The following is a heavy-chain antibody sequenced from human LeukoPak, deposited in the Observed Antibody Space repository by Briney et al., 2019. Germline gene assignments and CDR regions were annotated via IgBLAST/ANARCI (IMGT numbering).Heavy chain of an antibody. CDR3: ARGGMDDYVWGSYRPPPSYYYYYMDV. D-gene: IGHD3-16*02. CDR2: NYYSGST. CDR1: GGSISIYY. V-gene: IGHV4-59*01. Sequence: SETLSLTCTVSGGSISIYYWSWIRQPPGKGLEWIGYNYYSGSTNYNPSLKSRVTISVDTPKNQFSLKLSSVTAADTAVYYCARGGMDDYVWGSYRPPPSYYYYYMDVWGKGTTVTVSS. J-gene: IGHJ6*03.